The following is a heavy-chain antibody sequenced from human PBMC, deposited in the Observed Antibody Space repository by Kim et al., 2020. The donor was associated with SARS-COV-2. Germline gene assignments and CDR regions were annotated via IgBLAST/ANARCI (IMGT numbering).Heavy chain of an antibody. D-gene: IGHD3-22*01. CDR1: GFTFSSYA. CDR3: AKEGPYYYDSSGYFVWRYSFSLCHYGMDV. J-gene: IGHJ6*02. Sequence: GGSLRLSCAASGFTFSSYAMSWVRQAPGKGLEWVSAISGSGGSTYYADSVKGRFTISRDNSKNTLYLQMNSLRAEDTAVYYCAKEGPYYYDSSGYFVWRYSFSLCHYGMDVWGQGTTVTVSS. V-gene: IGHV3-23*01. CDR2: ISGSGGST.